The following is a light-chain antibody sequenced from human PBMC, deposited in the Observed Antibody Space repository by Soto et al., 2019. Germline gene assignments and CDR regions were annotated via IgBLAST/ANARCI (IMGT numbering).Light chain of an antibody. V-gene: IGLV2-11*01. CDR2: DVI. J-gene: IGLJ1*01. CDR1: SSDVGGYNY. CDR3: CSYAGSYTFYV. Sequence: QSALTQPRSVSGSPGQSVTISCTGTSSDVGGYNYVSWYQQHPGTAPKLMIYDVIMRPSGVPDRFSGSKSGNTASLTISGLQAEDEDDYYCCSYAGSYTFYVFGTGTKVTVL.